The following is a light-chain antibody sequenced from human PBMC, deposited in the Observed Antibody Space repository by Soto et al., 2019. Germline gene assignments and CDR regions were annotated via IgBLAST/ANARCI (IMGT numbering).Light chain of an antibody. CDR3: QQYYTYSWT. J-gene: IGKJ1*01. CDR1: QSISTW. Sequence: DIQMTQSPSTLSASVGDRVTITCRASQSISTWLAWYQQKPGKAPKLLIYDASSLESGVPSRFSGSGSGTEFTLTISSLQPDDFATYYRQQYYTYSWTFGQGTKVDI. V-gene: IGKV1-5*01. CDR2: DAS.